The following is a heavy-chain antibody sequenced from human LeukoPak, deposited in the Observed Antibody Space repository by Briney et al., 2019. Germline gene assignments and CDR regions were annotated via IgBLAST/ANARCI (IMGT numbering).Heavy chain of an antibody. Sequence: TSETLSLTCTVSGGSISSYYWSWIRQPAGKGLEWIGRIYTSGSTNYNPSLESRVTMSVDTSKNQFSLKLSSVTAADTAVYYCARDDWLHRFDYWGQGTLVTVSS. CDR3: ARDDWLHRFDY. D-gene: IGHD3-9*01. CDR1: GGSISSYY. J-gene: IGHJ4*02. CDR2: IYTSGST. V-gene: IGHV4-4*07.